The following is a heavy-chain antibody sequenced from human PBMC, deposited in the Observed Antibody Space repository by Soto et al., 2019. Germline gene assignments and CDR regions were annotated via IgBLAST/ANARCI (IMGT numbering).Heavy chain of an antibody. D-gene: IGHD3-3*01. CDR1: GGTFSSYA. Sequence: SVKVSCKASGGTFSSYAISWVRQAPGQGLEWMGGIIPIFGTANYAQKFQGRVTITADKSTSTAYMELSSLRSEDTAVYYCARTPQRVEYYFDYWGQGTLVTVSS. J-gene: IGHJ4*02. V-gene: IGHV1-69*06. CDR3: ARTPQRVEYYFDY. CDR2: IIPIFGTA.